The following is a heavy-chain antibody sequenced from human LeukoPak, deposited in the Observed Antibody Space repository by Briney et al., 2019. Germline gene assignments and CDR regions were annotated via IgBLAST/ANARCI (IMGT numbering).Heavy chain of an antibody. CDR3: ASLRPYYDILTGPDAFDI. CDR2: IYSGGST. D-gene: IGHD3-9*01. Sequence: GGSLRLSCAASGFTVSSNYMSWVRQAPGKGLEWVSVIYSGGSTYYADSVKGRFTISRDNSKNTLYLQMNRLRAEDTAVYYCASLRPYYDILTGPDAFDIWGQGTMVTVSS. V-gene: IGHV3-53*01. CDR1: GFTVSSNY. J-gene: IGHJ3*02.